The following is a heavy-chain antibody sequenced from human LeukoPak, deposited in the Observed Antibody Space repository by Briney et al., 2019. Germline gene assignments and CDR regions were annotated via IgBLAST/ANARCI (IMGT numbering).Heavy chain of an antibody. D-gene: IGHD6-13*01. V-gene: IGHV1-8*01. Sequence: ASVKVSCKASGYTFTSYDINWVRQATGQGLEWMGWMNPNSGNTGYAQKFQGRVTMTRDTSTSTVYMELSSLRSEDTAVYYCARVVWQLRAFDIWGQGTMVTVSS. CDR2: MNPNSGNT. CDR1: GYTFTSYD. J-gene: IGHJ3*02. CDR3: ARVVWQLRAFDI.